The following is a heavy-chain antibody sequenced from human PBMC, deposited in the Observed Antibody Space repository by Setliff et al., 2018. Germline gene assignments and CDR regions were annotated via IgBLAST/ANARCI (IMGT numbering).Heavy chain of an antibody. D-gene: IGHD3-22*01. CDR3: ARDAIVVVTMHNWFDP. Sequence: GGSLRLSCAAAGFTFSSHWMHWVRQAPGKRLMWVSRINNDGSSTTYEDSVKGRFTISRDNAKNSLYLQMNSLRAEDTAVYYCARDAIVVVTMHNWFDPWGQGTLVTVSS. CDR2: INNDGSST. V-gene: IGHV3-74*01. J-gene: IGHJ5*02. CDR1: GFTFSSHW.